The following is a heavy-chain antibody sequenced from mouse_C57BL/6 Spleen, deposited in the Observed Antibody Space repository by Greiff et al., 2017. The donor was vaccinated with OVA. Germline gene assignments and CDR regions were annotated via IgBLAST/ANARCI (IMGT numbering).Heavy chain of an antibody. CDR3: ARRGPYDGYFDY. CDR2: IHPNSGST. J-gene: IGHJ2*01. D-gene: IGHD2-3*01. CDR1: GYTFTSYW. V-gene: IGHV1-64*01. Sequence: VQLQQPGAELVKPGASVKLSCKASGYTFTSYWMHWVKQRPGQGLEWIGMIHPNSGSTNYNEKFKSKATLTVDKSSSTAYMQLSSLTSEDSAVYFCARRGPYDGYFDYWGQGTTLTVSS.